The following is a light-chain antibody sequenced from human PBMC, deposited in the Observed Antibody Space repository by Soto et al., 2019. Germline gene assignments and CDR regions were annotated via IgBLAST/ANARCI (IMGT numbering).Light chain of an antibody. J-gene: IGKJ1*01. CDR3: QESSSTWT. CDR2: GAY. Sequence: DIPMTQSPSSLSASVGDGVTITCRASQSISTYLNWYRQKPGKAPELLIYGAYTLDSGVPSRFSGGGSGTHFTLTISGLQPEDFATYYCQESSSTWTFGQGTKVEIQ. V-gene: IGKV1-39*01. CDR1: QSISTY.